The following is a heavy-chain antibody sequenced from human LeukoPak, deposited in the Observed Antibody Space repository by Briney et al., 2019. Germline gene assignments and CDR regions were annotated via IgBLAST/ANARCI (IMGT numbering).Heavy chain of an antibody. D-gene: IGHD6-19*01. CDR2: ISWNSGSI. Sequence: GGSLRLSCAASGFTFDDYAMPWGRQAPGKGLEWVSGISWNSGSIGYADSVKGRFTISRDNAKNSLYLQMYSLRAEDTALYYCAKVISSGWYLKAFDIWGQGTMVTVSS. V-gene: IGHV3-9*01. CDR3: AKVISSGWYLKAFDI. CDR1: GFTFDDYA. J-gene: IGHJ3*02.